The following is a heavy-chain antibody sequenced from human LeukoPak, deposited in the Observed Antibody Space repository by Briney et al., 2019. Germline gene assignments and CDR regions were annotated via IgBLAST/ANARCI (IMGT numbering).Heavy chain of an antibody. J-gene: IGHJ4*02. CDR2: INTDASST. CDR1: GFTFSSYW. Sequence: GGSLRLSCAASGFTFSSYWMHWVRQAPGKGLVWVSRINTDASSTTYADSGKGRFTFSRDNAKNTLYLQMNSLRAEDTAVYYCASSIVGATMHYWGQGTLVTVSS. V-gene: IGHV3-74*01. CDR3: ASSIVGATMHY. D-gene: IGHD1-26*01.